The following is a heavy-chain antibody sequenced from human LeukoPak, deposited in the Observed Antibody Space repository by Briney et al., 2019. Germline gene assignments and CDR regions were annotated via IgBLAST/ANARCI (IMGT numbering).Heavy chain of an antibody. CDR1: GGTFSSYA. J-gene: IGHJ4*02. V-gene: IGHV1-69*13. CDR3: ARAAGSGSYYQLNDFDY. Sequence: SVKVSCKASGGTFSSYAISWVRQAPGQGLEWMGGIIPIFGTANYAQKFQGRVTITADESTSTAYMELSSLRSEDTAVYYCARAAGSGSYYQLNDFDYWGQGTLVTVSS. D-gene: IGHD3-10*01. CDR2: IIPIFGTA.